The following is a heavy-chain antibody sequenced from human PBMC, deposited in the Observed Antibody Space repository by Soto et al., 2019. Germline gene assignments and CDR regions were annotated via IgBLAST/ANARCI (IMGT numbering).Heavy chain of an antibody. CDR1: GFTFSSYG. D-gene: IGHD3-22*01. V-gene: IGHV3-33*01. CDR2: IWYDGSNK. J-gene: IGHJ6*02. CDR3: VRERRGLGYYGMDV. Sequence: QVQLVESGGGVVQPGRSLRLSCAASGFTFSSYGMHWVRQAPGKGLEWVAVIWYDGSNKYYADSVKGRFTISKDNSKNTLYLQMNSLRAEDTAVYYCVRERRGLGYYGMDVWGQGTTVTVSS.